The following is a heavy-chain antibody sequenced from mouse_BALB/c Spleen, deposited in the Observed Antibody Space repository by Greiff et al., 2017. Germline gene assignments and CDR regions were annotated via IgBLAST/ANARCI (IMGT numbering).Heavy chain of an antibody. CDR1: GYTFTSYV. Sequence: EVQLQQSGPELVKPGASVKMSCKASGYTFTSYVMHWVKQKPGQGLEWIGYINPYNDGTKYNEKFKGKATLTSDKSSSTAYMELSSLTSEDSAVYYCARWGIYYDYDYYAMDYWGQGTSVTVSS. CDR3: ARWGIYYDYDYYAMDY. CDR2: INPYNDGT. V-gene: IGHV1-14*01. J-gene: IGHJ4*01. D-gene: IGHD2-4*01.